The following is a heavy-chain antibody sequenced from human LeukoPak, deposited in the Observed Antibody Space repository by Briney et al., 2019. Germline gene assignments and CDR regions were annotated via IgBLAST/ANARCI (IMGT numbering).Heavy chain of an antibody. CDR3: ARDPVEWELLLDY. V-gene: IGHV3-7*01. J-gene: IGHJ4*02. CDR2: MNIDGSEK. D-gene: IGHD1-26*01. CDR1: GFTFSNYW. Sequence: GGSLRLSCAASGFTFSNYWMGWVRQAPGKRPEWVADMNIDGSEKYYADSVKGRFSISRDNARNSVYLQMASLRVEDTAVYYCARDPVEWELLLDYWGQGTLVTVSS.